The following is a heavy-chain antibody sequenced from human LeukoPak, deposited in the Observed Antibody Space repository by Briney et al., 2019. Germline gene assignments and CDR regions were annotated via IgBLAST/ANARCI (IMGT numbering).Heavy chain of an antibody. V-gene: IGHV5-51*01. CDR2: IFPGDSDT. Sequence: PGESLKISCKGSGFSFTNYWIGWVRQMPGKGLEWMGIIFPGDSDTRYSPSFQGQVTISADKSISTAYLQWSSLKASDTAMYYCVRESDTVMVDYWGQGTLATVSS. CDR1: GFSFTNYW. D-gene: IGHD5-18*01. J-gene: IGHJ4*02. CDR3: VRESDTVMVDY.